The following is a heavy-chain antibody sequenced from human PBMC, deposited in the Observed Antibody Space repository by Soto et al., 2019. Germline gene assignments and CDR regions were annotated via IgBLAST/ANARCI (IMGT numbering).Heavy chain of an antibody. V-gene: IGHV4-4*07. CDR3: VRDGTKALWDWFDP. J-gene: IGHJ5*02. CDR1: GASISGFY. D-gene: IGHD1-1*01. Sequence: SETLSLTCTVSGASISGFYWSWIRKSAGKGLEWIGRIYATGTTDYNPSLKIRVMMSVDTSKKQFSLKLRSVTAADTAVYYCVRDGTKALWDWFDPWGQAISVTVS. CDR2: IYATGTT.